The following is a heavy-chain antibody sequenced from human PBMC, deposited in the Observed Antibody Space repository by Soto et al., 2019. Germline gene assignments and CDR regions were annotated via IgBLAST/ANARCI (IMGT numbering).Heavy chain of an antibody. V-gene: IGHV4-59*01. CDR1: GGSISSYY. CDR2: IYYSGST. Sequence: SETLSLTCTVSGGSISSYYWSWIRQPPGKGLEWIGHIYYSGSTNYNPSLKSRVTISVDTSKNQFSLKLSSVTAADTAVYYCARAGSYYNKNAFDIWGQGTMVTV. CDR3: ARAGSYYNKNAFDI. D-gene: IGHD3-10*01. J-gene: IGHJ3*02.